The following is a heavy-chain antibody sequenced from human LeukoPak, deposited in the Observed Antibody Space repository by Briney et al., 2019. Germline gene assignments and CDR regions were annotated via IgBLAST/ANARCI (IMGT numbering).Heavy chain of an antibody. CDR1: GFSFRDYA. CDR2: IRSKVYAGTT. J-gene: IGHJ3*02. V-gene: IGHV3-49*04. D-gene: IGHD3-22*01. CDR3: TRDPYYFDSSGYYHHAFDI. Sequence: GGSLRLSCTGSGFSFRDYAVSWVRQAPGKGLECIGFIRSKVYAGTTHYAASVKGRFTISRDDSKSIAYLQMNSLKTEDTAVYYCTRDPYYFDSSGYYHHAFDIWGQGTMVAVSS.